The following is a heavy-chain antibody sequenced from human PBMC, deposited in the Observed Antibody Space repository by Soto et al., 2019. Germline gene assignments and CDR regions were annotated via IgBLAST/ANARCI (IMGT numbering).Heavy chain of an antibody. CDR3: ASNWSYYDVGSGYYFGGGMEV. CDR1: GGSFSGYY. V-gene: IGHV4-34*01. J-gene: IGHJ6*02. D-gene: IGHD3-3*01. Sequence: PSETLSLTGAAYGGSFSGYYWSWIRQPPGKGLEWIGEINHSGSTNYNPSLKSRVTISVDTSKNQFSLKLSSVTAADTAVYYCASNWSYYDVGSGYYFGGGMEVGGPGTTVTVSS. CDR2: INHSGST.